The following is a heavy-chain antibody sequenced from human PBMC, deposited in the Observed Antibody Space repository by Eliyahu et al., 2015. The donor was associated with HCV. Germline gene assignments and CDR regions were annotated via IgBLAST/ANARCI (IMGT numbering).Heavy chain of an antibody. CDR3: ARDLTLLPDAFDI. Sequence: QVQLQESGPGLVKPSETLSLTCVVSGYSXSSGXYWGXIRQPPGKGLEXIASIFHSGSTYHNPSLKSRVTISVDTSKNQFSLKLSSVTAADTAVYYCARDLTLLPDAFDIWGQGTMVTVSS. D-gene: IGHD3-22*01. CDR1: GYSXSSGXY. V-gene: IGHV4-38-2*02. CDR2: IFHSGST. J-gene: IGHJ3*02.